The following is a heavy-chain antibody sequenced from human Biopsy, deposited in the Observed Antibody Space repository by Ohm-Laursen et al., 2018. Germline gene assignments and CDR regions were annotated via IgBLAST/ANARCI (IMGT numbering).Heavy chain of an antibody. CDR2: ISNSGNT. J-gene: IGHJ4*02. D-gene: IGHD2-15*01. V-gene: IGHV4-59*08. Sequence: SDTLSLTCTVSGDSINSSYWSWIRQAPGKGLEWIGFISNSGNTNYNPSLKSRATISADTSKNQFSLKLGSVTVADTAVFYCARRGSGGRSFDYWGQGSLVTVSS. CDR3: ARRGSGGRSFDY. CDR1: GDSINSSY.